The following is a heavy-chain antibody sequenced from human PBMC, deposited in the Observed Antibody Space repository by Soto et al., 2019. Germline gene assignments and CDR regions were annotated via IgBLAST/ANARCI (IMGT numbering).Heavy chain of an antibody. V-gene: IGHV1-18*01. CDR2: INGYTGNT. D-gene: IGHD3-16*01. J-gene: IGHJ6*02. CDR3: ARSWVTGKGGMDV. CDR1: GGTFSSYA. Sequence: ASVKVSCKASGGTFSSYAISWVRQAPGQGLKWMGWINGYTGNTHYAQKFQGRVTMTTDTSTSTAYMELWTLISDDTAVYYCARSWVTGKGGMDVWGQGTTVTVSS.